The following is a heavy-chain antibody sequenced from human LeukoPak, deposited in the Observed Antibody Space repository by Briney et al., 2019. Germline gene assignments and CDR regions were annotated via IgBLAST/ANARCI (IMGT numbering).Heavy chain of an antibody. CDR1: GFTFSSYW. V-gene: IGHV1-3*04. CDR2: ILTGNGNT. D-gene: IGHD2-2*01. J-gene: IGHJ4*02. Sequence: GGSLRLSCAASGFTFSSYWMSWVRQAPGQRLEWMGWILTGNGNTKYSQKFQDRVTITRDTSASTVYMELSSLRSEDTAVYYCARAACTWSCFDYWGQGILVTVSS. CDR3: ARAACTWSCFDY.